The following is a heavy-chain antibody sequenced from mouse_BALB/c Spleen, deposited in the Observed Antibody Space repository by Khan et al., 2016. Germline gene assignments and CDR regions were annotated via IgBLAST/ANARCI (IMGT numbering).Heavy chain of an antibody. J-gene: IGHJ1*01. CDR3: ARFYYGSSYWYFDG. CDR2: ISYSGST. CDR1: GYSITSDYA. Sequence: VQLKESGPGLVKPSQSLSLTCTVTGYSITSDYAWNWIRQFPGNKLEWMGYISYSGSTSYNPSLKSRISITRDTSKNKFFLQLNSVTTEDTATYYYARFYYGSSYWYFDGWGAGTTVTVSS. V-gene: IGHV3-2*02. D-gene: IGHD1-1*01.